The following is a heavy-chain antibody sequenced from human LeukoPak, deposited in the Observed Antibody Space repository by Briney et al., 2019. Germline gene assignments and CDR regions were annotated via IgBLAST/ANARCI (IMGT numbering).Heavy chain of an antibody. CDR2: INWNGGST. D-gene: IGHD6-19*01. J-gene: IGHJ4*02. CDR3: ARVSDISVAAYFDY. V-gene: IGHV3-20*04. CDR1: GFTFDNYG. Sequence: EGSLRLSCAASGFTFDNYGLSWVRQAPGKGVEWVSTINWNGGSTGYADSVKGRFTISRDNAKNSLYLQMNSLRAEDTALYYCARVSDISVAAYFDYWGQGTLVTVSS.